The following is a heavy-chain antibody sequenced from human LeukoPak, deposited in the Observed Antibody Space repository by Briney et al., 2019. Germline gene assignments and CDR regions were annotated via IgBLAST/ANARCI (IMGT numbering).Heavy chain of an antibody. Sequence: GGSLRLSCAASGFTFSIYAMSWVRQAPGKGLEWVSAISGSGGSTYYADSVKGRFTISRDSSKNTLYLQMNSLRAEDTAIYYCAKITGTRRGWFDPWGQGTLVTVSS. J-gene: IGHJ5*02. D-gene: IGHD1-7*01. CDR1: GFTFSIYA. CDR2: ISGSGGST. V-gene: IGHV3-23*01. CDR3: AKITGTRRGWFDP.